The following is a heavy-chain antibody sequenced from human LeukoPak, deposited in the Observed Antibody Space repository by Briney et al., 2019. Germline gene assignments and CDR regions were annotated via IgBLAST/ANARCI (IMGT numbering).Heavy chain of an antibody. J-gene: IGHJ3*02. Sequence: SETLSLTCSVSGDSISGSSYYWGWIRQPPGKGLEWIGSIYYSGSTYYNPSLKSRVTISVDKSKNQFSLKLSSVTAADTAVYYCARKFGPWNDVCFDIWGQGTMVTVSS. CDR1: GDSISGSSYY. D-gene: IGHD1-1*01. CDR3: ARKFGPWNDVCFDI. V-gene: IGHV4-39*07. CDR2: IYYSGST.